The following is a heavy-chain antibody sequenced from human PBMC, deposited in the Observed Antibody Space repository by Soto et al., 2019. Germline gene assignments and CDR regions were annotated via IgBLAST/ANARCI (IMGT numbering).Heavy chain of an antibody. CDR2: IIPIFGTA. CDR3: ARLYGDYFRESNYYYGMDV. CDR1: GGTFSSYA. V-gene: IGHV1-69*13. Sequence: GASVKVSCKASGGTFSSYAISWVRQAPGQGLEWMGGIIPIFGTANYAQKFQGRVTITADESTSTAYMELSSLKASDTAMYYCARLYGDYFRESNYYYGMDVWGQGTTVTVSS. J-gene: IGHJ6*02. D-gene: IGHD4-17*01.